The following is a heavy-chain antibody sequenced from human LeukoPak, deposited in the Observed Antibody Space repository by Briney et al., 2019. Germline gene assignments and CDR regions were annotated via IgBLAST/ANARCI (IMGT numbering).Heavy chain of an antibody. J-gene: IGHJ4*02. CDR3: AKNGGSQRYSHLDS. D-gene: IGHD2-15*01. CDR1: GFAFSSYA. CDR2: TSGSGGST. Sequence: GGSLRLSCAASGFAFSSYAMSWVRQAPGKGLEWVSGTSGSGGSTYYAGSVKGRFTISRDNSKNTLYLQMNSLRVEDTAVYYCAKNGGSQRYSHLDSWGQGTLVTVSS. V-gene: IGHV3-23*01.